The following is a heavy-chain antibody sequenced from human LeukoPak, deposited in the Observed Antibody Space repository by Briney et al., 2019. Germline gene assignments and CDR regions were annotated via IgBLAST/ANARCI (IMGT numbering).Heavy chain of an antibody. D-gene: IGHD6-19*01. CDR3: AKDRGSGWYPNWFDP. J-gene: IGHJ5*02. CDR1: GFTFSSYG. V-gene: IGHV3-30*18. Sequence: GGSLRLSCAASGFTFSSYGMHWVRQAPGKGPEWVAVISYDGSNKYYADSVKGRFTISRDNSKNTLYLQMNSLRAEDTAVYYCAKDRGSGWYPNWFDPWGQGTLVTVSS. CDR2: ISYDGSNK.